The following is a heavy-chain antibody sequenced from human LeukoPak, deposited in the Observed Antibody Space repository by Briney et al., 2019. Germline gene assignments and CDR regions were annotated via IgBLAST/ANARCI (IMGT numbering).Heavy chain of an antibody. CDR2: ISSSSSYI. Sequence: GGSLRLSCAASGFTFSSYSMNWVRQAPGKGLEWVSSISSSSSYIYYADSVKGRFTISRDNAKNSLYLQMNSLRAEDTAVYYCARHYGDSRKFAYWGQGTLVTVSS. J-gene: IGHJ4*02. CDR1: GFTFSSYS. CDR3: ARHYGDSRKFAY. D-gene: IGHD4-17*01. V-gene: IGHV3-21*01.